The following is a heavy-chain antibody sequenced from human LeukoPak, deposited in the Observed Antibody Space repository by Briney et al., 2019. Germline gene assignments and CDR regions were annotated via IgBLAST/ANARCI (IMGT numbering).Heavy chain of an antibody. Sequence: GVSLRLSCAASGFTFSSYSMNWVRQAPGKGLEWVSYISSSSSTIYYADSVKGRFTISRDNAKNSLYLQMNSLRAEDTAVYYCARDRLTALDIWGQGTMVTVSS. CDR1: GFTFSSYS. J-gene: IGHJ3*02. V-gene: IGHV3-48*01. CDR3: ARDRLTALDI. CDR2: ISSSSSTI. D-gene: IGHD6-6*01.